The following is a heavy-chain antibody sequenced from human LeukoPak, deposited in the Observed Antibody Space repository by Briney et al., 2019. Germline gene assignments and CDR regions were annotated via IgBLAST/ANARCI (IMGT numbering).Heavy chain of an antibody. J-gene: IGHJ4*02. V-gene: IGHV3-23*01. D-gene: IGHD5-12*01. CDR3: ARDALRVATIADYFDY. CDR1: GFTFSSYA. Sequence: GGSLRLSCAASGFTFSSYAMSWVRQAPGKGLEWVSAISGSGGSTYYADSVKGRFTISRDNAKNSLYLQMNSLRAEDTAVYYCARDALRVATIADYFDYWGQGTLVTVSS. CDR2: ISGSGGST.